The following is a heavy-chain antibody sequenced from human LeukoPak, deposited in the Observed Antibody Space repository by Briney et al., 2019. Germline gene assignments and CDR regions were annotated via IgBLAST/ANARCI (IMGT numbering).Heavy chain of an antibody. Sequence: GASVKVSCKASGYTFTGYYMHWVRQAPGQGLEWMGWINPNSGGTNYAQKFQGRVTMTRDTSISTAYMELSRLRSDDTAVYYCARETYYYDSSGCPNYWGQGTLVPVSS. V-gene: IGHV1-2*02. J-gene: IGHJ4*02. D-gene: IGHD3-22*01. CDR2: INPNSGGT. CDR1: GYTFTGYY. CDR3: ARETYYYDSSGCPNY.